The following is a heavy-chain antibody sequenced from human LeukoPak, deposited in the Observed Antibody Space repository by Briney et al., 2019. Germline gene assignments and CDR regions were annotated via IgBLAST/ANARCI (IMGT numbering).Heavy chain of an antibody. CDR1: GYTFTGYY. CDR3: ATFESYGVDY. CDR2: NNPNSGGT. V-gene: IGHV1-2*06. D-gene: IGHD1-26*01. Sequence: ASVKVSCKASGYTFTGYYMHWVRQAPGQGLEWMGRNNPNSGGTNYAQKFQGRVTMTRDTSISTAYMELSRLRSDDTAVYYCATFESYGVDYWGQGTLVTVSS. J-gene: IGHJ4*02.